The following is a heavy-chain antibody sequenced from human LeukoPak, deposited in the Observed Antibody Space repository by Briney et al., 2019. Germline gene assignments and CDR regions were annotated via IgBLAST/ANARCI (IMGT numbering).Heavy chain of an antibody. V-gene: IGHV1-8*01. Sequence: ASVKVSCKASGYTLTSYDINWVRQATGQGLEWMGWMNPNSGNTGYAQKFQGRVTMTRNTSISTAYMELSSLRSEDTAVYYCARGPRTVVRGVTGDYWGQGTLVTVSS. CDR2: MNPNSGNT. CDR1: GYTLTSYD. CDR3: ARGPRTVVRGVTGDY. J-gene: IGHJ4*02. D-gene: IGHD3-10*01.